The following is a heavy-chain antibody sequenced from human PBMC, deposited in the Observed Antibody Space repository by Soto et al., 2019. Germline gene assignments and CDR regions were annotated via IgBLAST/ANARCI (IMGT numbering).Heavy chain of an antibody. V-gene: IGHV4-59*08. CDR1: GGSISSYY. CDR3: ARHNVGSSSVRSGVYDY. J-gene: IGHJ4*02. D-gene: IGHD6-6*01. Sequence: TSETLSLTCTVSGGSISSYYWSWIRQPPGKGLEWIGYIYYSGSTNYNPSLKSRVTISVDTSKNQFSLKLSSVTAADTAVYYCARHNVGSSSVRSGVYDYWGQGTLVTVS. CDR2: IYYSGST.